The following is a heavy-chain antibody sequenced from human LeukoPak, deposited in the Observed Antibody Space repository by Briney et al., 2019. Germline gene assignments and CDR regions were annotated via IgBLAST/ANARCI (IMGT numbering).Heavy chain of an antibody. CDR3: ATGIDIVVVPAAIGH. V-gene: IGHV1-24*01. CDR2: SDPEDGET. D-gene: IGHD2-2*01. J-gene: IGHJ4*02. CDR1: GYTLTELS. Sequence: ASVKVSCKVSGYTLTELSMNWVRQAPGKGLEWMGGSDPEDGETIYAQKFQGRVTMTEDTSTDTAYMELSSLRSEDTAVYYCATGIDIVVVPAAIGHWGQGTLVTVSS.